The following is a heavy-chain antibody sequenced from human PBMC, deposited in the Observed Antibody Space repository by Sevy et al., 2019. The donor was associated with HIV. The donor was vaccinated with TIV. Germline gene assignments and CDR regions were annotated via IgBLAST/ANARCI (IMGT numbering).Heavy chain of an antibody. D-gene: IGHD3-10*01. J-gene: IGHJ6*02. V-gene: IGHV3-11*01. CDR3: ARDITMVRGVITDYYYGMDV. CDR1: GFTFSDYY. Sequence: GSLRLSCADSGFTFSDYYMSWIRQAPGKGLEWVSYISSSGSTIYYADSVKGRFTISRDNAKNSLYLQMYSLRAEDTAVYYCARDITMVRGVITDYYYGMDVWGQGTTVTVSS. CDR2: ISSSGSTI.